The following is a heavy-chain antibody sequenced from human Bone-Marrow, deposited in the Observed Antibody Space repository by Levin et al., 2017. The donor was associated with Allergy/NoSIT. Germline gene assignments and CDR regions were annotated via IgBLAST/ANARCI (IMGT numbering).Heavy chain of an antibody. CDR2: ISHSGNT. CDR1: GGSISSYY. CDR3: ARPLGGVIERGGDDAFDV. Sequence: NASETLSLTCTVSGGSISSYYWSWIRQPPGKGLECLGYISHSGNTNYNPSLKSRVTISSDTSKNQFSLKLTSVTAADTAVYYCARPLGGVIERGGDDAFDVWGLGTMVTVSS. V-gene: IGHV4-59*01. D-gene: IGHD3-16*02. J-gene: IGHJ3*01.